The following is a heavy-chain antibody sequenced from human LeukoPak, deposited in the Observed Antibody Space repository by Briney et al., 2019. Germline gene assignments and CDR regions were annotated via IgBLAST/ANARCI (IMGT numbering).Heavy chain of an antibody. J-gene: IGHJ6*03. V-gene: IGHV4-39*01. Sequence: SETLSLTCTVSGGSISSSSYYWGWIRQPPGKGLEWIGSIYYSGSTYYNPSLKSRVTISVDTSKNQFSLKLSSVTAADTAVYYCARGSMIWNPPPYYYYYMDVWGKGTTVTVSS. CDR1: GGSISSSSYY. D-gene: IGHD1-1*01. CDR3: ARGSMIWNPPPYYYYYMDV. CDR2: IYYSGST.